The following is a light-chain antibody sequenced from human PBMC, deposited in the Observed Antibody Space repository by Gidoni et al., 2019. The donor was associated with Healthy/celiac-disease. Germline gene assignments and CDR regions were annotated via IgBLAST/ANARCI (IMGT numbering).Light chain of an antibody. Sequence: DIQMTQSPSSLSASVGDRVTIPCRASQSISSYLNWYQQKPGKAPKLLIYAAASLQSGVPSRFGGSGSGTDFTLTISSLQPEDFATYYCQQSYSTPQTFGQGTKLEIK. CDR1: QSISSY. J-gene: IGKJ2*01. CDR2: AAA. V-gene: IGKV1-39*01. CDR3: QQSYSTPQT.